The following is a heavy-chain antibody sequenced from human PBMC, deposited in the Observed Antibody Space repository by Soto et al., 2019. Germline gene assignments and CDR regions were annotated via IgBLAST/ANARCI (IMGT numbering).Heavy chain of an antibody. CDR3: ARWTFGFDYYYYYGMDV. V-gene: IGHV1-18*04. D-gene: IGHD3-9*01. CDR2: ISAYNGNT. CDR1: GYTFTSYG. Sequence: QVQLVQSGAAVKKPGASVKVSCKASGYTFTSYGISWVRQAPGQGLEWMGWISAYNGNTNYAQKLQGRVTMTTDTSASTAYMELRSLRSDDTAVYYCARWTFGFDYYYYYGMDVWGQGTTVTVSS. J-gene: IGHJ6*02.